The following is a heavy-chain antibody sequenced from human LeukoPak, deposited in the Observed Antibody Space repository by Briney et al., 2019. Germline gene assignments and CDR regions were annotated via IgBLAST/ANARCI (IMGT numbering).Heavy chain of an antibody. D-gene: IGHD3-22*01. Sequence: SETLSLTCTVSDGSISSYYWSWIRQPPGKGLEWIGYIYYSGSTNYNPSLKSRVTISVDTSKNQFSLKLSSVTAADTAVYYCACNYYDSSGYYADAFDIWGQGTMVTVSS. J-gene: IGHJ3*02. CDR1: DGSISSYY. V-gene: IGHV4-59*08. CDR3: ACNYYDSSGYYADAFDI. CDR2: IYYSGST.